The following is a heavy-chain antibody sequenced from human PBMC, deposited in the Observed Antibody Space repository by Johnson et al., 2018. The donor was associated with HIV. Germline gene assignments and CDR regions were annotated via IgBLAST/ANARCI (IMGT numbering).Heavy chain of an antibody. D-gene: IGHD1-26*01. CDR2: IKSKTDGGTT. V-gene: IGHV3-15*01. CDR3: VKGVVGAEDVFDI. CDR1: GFTFSNAW. J-gene: IGHJ3*02. Sequence: EVQLVESGGGLVKPGGSLRLSCAASGFTFSNAWMSWVRQAPGQGLEWVGRIKSKTDGGTTDYAAPVKGRFTISRDDSKNTLYLQMNSLRAEDTAVYYCVKGVVGAEDVFDIWGQGTMVTVSS.